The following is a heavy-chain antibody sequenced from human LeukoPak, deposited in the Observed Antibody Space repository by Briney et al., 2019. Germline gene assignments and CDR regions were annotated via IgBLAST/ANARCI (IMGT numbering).Heavy chain of an antibody. Sequence: GGSLRLSCAASGFSLSNYWMNWVRQAPGKGLEWVANIKQDGSEKNYVDSVKGRFSISRDNAKNSLILQMNSLRDEDTAVYYCARGVWAPFNSWGQGTLVSVSS. CDR3: ARGVWAPFNS. CDR1: GFSLSNYW. D-gene: IGHD4-23*01. V-gene: IGHV3-7*01. CDR2: IKQDGSEK. J-gene: IGHJ4*02.